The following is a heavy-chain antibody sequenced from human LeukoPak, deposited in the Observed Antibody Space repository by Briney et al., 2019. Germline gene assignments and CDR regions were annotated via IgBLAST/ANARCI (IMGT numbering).Heavy chain of an antibody. CDR1: GFTFSSYG. J-gene: IGHJ5*02. CDR2: ISGSGGST. V-gene: IGHV3-23*01. CDR3: ARVYPNYYGSGSYYNRRGFDT. D-gene: IGHD3-10*01. Sequence: GGSLRLSCAASGFTFSSYGMSWVRQAPGKGLEWVSAISGSGGSTYYADSVKGRFTISRDNSKNTLYLQMNSLRAEDTAIYYCARVYPNYYGSGSYYNRRGFDTWGQGTLVTVSS.